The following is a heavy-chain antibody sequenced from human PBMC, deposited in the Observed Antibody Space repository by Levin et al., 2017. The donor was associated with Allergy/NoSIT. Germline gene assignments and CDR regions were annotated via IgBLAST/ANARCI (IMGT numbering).Heavy chain of an antibody. CDR2: ISSSSSTI. V-gene: IGHV3-48*01. Sequence: LSLTCAASGFTFSSYSMNWVRQAPGKGLAWVSYISSSSSTIYYADSVKGRFTISRDNAKNSLYLQMNSLRAEDTAVYYCARDVPVVVTAIGVPGWFDPWGQGTLVTVSS. CDR1: GFTFSSYS. CDR3: ARDVPVVVTAIGVPGWFDP. J-gene: IGHJ5*02. D-gene: IGHD2-21*02.